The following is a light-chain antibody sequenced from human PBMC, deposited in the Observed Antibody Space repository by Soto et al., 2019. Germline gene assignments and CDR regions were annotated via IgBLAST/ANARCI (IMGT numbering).Light chain of an antibody. Sequence: DIQMAHSPSSLSASVVDRVIITCQATQGSSNYLSWYQQRPGRAPKLLIYDASTLEAGVPSRFSGSGSGTDFTFTITSLQPEDVATYYCQQCDSLPLTFGGGTKVDIK. V-gene: IGKV1-33*01. CDR3: QQCDSLPLT. CDR2: DAS. CDR1: QGSSNY. J-gene: IGKJ4*01.